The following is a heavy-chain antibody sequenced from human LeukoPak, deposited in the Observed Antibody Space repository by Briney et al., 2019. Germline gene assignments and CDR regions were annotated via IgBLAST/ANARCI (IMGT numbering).Heavy chain of an antibody. CDR2: ISGSGGNT. J-gene: IGHJ4*02. V-gene: IGHV3-23*01. D-gene: IGHD3-10*01. CDR1: GFTFSSYA. Sequence: GGSLRLSCAASGFTFSSYAMSWVRQAPGKGLEWVSTISGSGGNTYYADSVKGRFTISRDNSKNTLYLQMNSLRAEDTAVYYCARETEYYGSGSYYIGYWGQGTLVTVSS. CDR3: ARETEYYGSGSYYIGY.